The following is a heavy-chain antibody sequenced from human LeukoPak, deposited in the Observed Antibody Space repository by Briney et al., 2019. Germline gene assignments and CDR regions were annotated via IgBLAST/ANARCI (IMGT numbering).Heavy chain of an antibody. CDR3: DRGIYYGSGDF. CDR2: VYYSGAT. Sequence: SETLSLTCSVSGGGSISVSNYYWNWIRQPPGKGLEWIGYVYYSGATSYNPSLKSRVTISVDMSKSQFSLKLKSVTAADTAVYYCDRGIYYGSGDFWGQGTLVTVAS. CDR1: GGGSISVSNYY. V-gene: IGHV4-59*02. J-gene: IGHJ4*02. D-gene: IGHD3-10*01.